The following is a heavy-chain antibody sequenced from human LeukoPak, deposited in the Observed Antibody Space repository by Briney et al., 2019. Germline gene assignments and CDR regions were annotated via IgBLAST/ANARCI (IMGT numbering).Heavy chain of an antibody. CDR3: ARRTDSRNYYDSSGYFDY. V-gene: IGHV5-51*01. Sequence: GESLKISCKGSGYSFTNYWIGWVRQMPGKGLEWMGIIYPGDSDPRYSPSFQGQVAISADKSISTAYLQWSSLKASDTAMYYCARRTDSRNYYDSSGYFDYWGQGTLVTVSS. J-gene: IGHJ4*02. CDR2: IYPGDSDP. D-gene: IGHD3-22*01. CDR1: GYSFTNYW.